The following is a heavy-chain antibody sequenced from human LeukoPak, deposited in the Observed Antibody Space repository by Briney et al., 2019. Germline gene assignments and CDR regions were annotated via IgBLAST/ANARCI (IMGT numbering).Heavy chain of an antibody. J-gene: IGHJ5*02. CDR2: VNHSGST. D-gene: IGHD3-16*01. CDR1: GGSFSGYY. CDR3: ARVRRTPAPRIMYNWFDP. Sequence: SETLSLTCAVYGGSFSGYYWSWIRQPPGKGLEWIGEVNHSGSTNYNPSLKSRVTISVDTSKNQFSLKLSSVTAADTAVYYCARVRRTPAPRIMYNWFDPWGQGTLVTVSS. V-gene: IGHV4-34*01.